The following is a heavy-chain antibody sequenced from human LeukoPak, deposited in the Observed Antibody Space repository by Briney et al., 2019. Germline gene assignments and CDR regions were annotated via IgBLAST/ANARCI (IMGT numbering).Heavy chain of an antibody. CDR1: GFTFDNAW. CDR3: TTVPWFGDLYAAGY. V-gene: IGHV3-15*01. Sequence: GGSLRIFCAASGFTFDNAWFNWGRQAPGKGLEWVCRIFSKTDGGPTDYATPVTGRFSISRDDSKNTLYLQMNSLKTDDTAVYYCTTVPWFGDLYAAGYWGQGTLVTVSS. CDR2: IFSKTDGGPT. D-gene: IGHD3-10*01. J-gene: IGHJ4*02.